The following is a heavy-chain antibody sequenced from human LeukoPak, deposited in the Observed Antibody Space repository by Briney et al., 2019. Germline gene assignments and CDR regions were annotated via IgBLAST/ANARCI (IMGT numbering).Heavy chain of an antibody. V-gene: IGHV3-21*01. CDR1: XXTFSXYS. Sequence: SLRLSCXXXXXTFSXYSMNWVRQAPGKGLEWVSSISSSSSYIYYADSVKGRFTISRDNAKNSLYLQMNSLRAEDTAVYYCACRIAAEWGQGTLVTVSS. J-gene: IGHJ4*02. CDR2: ISSSSSYI. CDR3: ACRIAAE. D-gene: IGHD6-13*01.